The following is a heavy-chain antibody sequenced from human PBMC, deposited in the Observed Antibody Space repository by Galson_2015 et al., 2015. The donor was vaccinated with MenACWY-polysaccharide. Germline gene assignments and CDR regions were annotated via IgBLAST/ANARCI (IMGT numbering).Heavy chain of an antibody. Sequence: SLRLSCAASGFSFNNHWMNWVRQAPGKGLEWVANMNQDGSTKYSIDSVKGRFTISRDNAKNSLSLQMNSLRAEDTGIYYCSLTLDYWGQGTLVTVSS. V-gene: IGHV3-7*01. J-gene: IGHJ4*02. CDR1: GFSFNNHW. CDR3: SLTLDY. CDR2: MNQDGSTK.